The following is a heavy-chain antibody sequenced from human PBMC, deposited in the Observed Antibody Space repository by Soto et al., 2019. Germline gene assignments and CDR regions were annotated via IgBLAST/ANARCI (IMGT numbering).Heavy chain of an antibody. CDR2: IYPGDSDT. J-gene: IGHJ4*01. V-gene: IGHV5-51*01. CDR3: ARLSIAASRIGFNY. CDR1: GYSFTSYW. D-gene: IGHD6-6*01. Sequence: GESLKISCKGSGYSFTSYWIGWVRHMPGKGLEWMGIIYPGDSDTRYSPSFQGQVTISADKSISTAYLQVSSLKASDTAMYYCARLSIAASRIGFNYRGKRTLVRVS.